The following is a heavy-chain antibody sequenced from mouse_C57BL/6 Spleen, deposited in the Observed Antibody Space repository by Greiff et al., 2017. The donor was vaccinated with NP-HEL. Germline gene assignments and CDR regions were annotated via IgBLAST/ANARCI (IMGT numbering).Heavy chain of an antibody. Sequence: VQLQQSGAELARPGASVKMSCKASGYTFTSYTMHWVKQRPGQGLEWIGNINPSSGYTKYNQKFKDKATLTADKSSSTAYMQLSSLTSEDSAVYYCARCYGYDGYYAMDYWGQGTSVTVSS. CDR1: GYTFTSYT. D-gene: IGHD2-2*01. CDR3: ARCYGYDGYYAMDY. CDR2: INPSSGYT. V-gene: IGHV1-4*01. J-gene: IGHJ4*01.